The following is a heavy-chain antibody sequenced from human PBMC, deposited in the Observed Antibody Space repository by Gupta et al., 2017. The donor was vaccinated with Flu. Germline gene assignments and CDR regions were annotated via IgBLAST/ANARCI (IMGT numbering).Heavy chain of an antibody. D-gene: IGHD2-21*01. J-gene: IGHJ6*02. CDR3: AVRIYSGLKSWYV. Sequence: QVQLQQWGAGLLKPWETLSLTCAVHGGSVNGYYWSWIRQPPGKGLEWIGEVNHGGSSNYNPSLKRRVTISVDTSKNQFSLILSSVTAADTAVYYCAVRIYSGLKSWYVWGQGSTVTVSS. CDR1: GGSVNGYY. V-gene: IGHV4-34*01. CDR2: VNHGGSS.